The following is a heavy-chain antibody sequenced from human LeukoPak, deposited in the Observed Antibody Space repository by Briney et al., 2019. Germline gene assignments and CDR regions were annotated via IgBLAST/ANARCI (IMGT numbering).Heavy chain of an antibody. CDR3: ARDVSRSEDSSGWYDWFDP. Sequence: SQTLSLTWAISGDSVSSNSAAWNWIRQSPSRGLEWLGRTYYRSKWYNDYAVSVKSRITINPDTSKNQFSLQLNSVTPEDTAVYYCARDVSRSEDSSGWYDWFDPWGQGTLVTVSS. CDR1: GDSVSSNSAA. D-gene: IGHD6-19*01. CDR2: TYYRSKWYN. J-gene: IGHJ5*02. V-gene: IGHV6-1*01.